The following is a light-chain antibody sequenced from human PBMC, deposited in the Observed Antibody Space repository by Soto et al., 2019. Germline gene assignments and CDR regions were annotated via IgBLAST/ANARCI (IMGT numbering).Light chain of an antibody. Sequence: QSALTQPRSVSESPGQSVTISCTGTSSDVTNYNSVSWYQQHPGKAPKLIIYDVRKRPSGVPDRFSGSKSDNTASLTISGLQAEDEADYYCCSYAGSHTYVFGTGTQVTVL. J-gene: IGLJ1*01. CDR2: DVR. CDR3: CSYAGSHTYV. CDR1: SSDVTNYNS. V-gene: IGLV2-11*01.